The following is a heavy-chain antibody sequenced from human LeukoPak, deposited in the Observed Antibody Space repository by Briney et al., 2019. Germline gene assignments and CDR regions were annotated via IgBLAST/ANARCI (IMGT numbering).Heavy chain of an antibody. Sequence: QPGGSLRLSCAASGFTFRSYTMSWVRQAPGKGLEWVSVIRASGGSTYYADSVKGRFTISRDNSRNMFYLQMNSLRAEDTAVYYCAKDTIRDAAPGIVSVGYWGQGTLVTVSS. CDR2: IRASGGST. J-gene: IGHJ4*02. V-gene: IGHV3-23*01. CDR1: GFTFRSYT. D-gene: IGHD6-13*01. CDR3: AKDTIRDAAPGIVSVGY.